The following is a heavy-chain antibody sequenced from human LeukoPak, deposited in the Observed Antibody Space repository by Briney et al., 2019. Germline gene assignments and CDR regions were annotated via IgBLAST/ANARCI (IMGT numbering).Heavy chain of an antibody. V-gene: IGHV3-23*01. CDR1: GFTFSSYA. CDR3: AKDWDNKWLVGYFDY. Sequence: GGSLRLSCAASGFTFSSYAMSWVRQAPGKGLEWVSAISGSGGSTYYADSVKGRLTISRDNSKNTLYLQMNSLRAEDTAVYYCAKDWDNKWLVGYFDYWGQGTLVTVSS. J-gene: IGHJ4*02. D-gene: IGHD6-19*01. CDR2: ISGSGGST.